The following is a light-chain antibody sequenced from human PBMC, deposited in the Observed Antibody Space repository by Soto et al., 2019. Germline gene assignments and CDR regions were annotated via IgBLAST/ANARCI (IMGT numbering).Light chain of an antibody. J-gene: IGKJ5*01. Sequence: EVLMTQSPATLSVSPGERATLSCRASQSVSGKLAWYQQKPGQAPRLLIYGASSRATGIPDRFSGSGSGTDFTLTISRLEPEDFALYYCQHYVERSPITFGQGTRLEI. V-gene: IGKV3-20*01. CDR2: GAS. CDR1: QSVSGK. CDR3: QHYVERSPIT.